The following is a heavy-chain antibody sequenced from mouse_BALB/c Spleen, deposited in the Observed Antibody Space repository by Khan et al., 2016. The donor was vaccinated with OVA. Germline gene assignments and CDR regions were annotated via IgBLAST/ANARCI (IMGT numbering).Heavy chain of an antibody. CDR1: GFTFSSYV. Sequence: EVKLMESGGGSVKPGGSLKLSCEVSGFTFSSYVMSWIRQTPEKRLEWVASISSSGSTYYPDSVKGRFTISRDNERNVVYLQMSSLRSEDMAMYYCAREAYRYDEYYFDYWGQGTTLTVSS. J-gene: IGHJ2*01. CDR2: ISSSGST. CDR3: AREAYRYDEYYFDY. D-gene: IGHD2-14*01. V-gene: IGHV5-6-5*01.